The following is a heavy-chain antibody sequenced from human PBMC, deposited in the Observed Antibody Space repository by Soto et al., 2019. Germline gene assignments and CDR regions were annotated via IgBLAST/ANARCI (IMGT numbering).Heavy chain of an antibody. CDR2: ITDSSDTV. V-gene: IGHV3-48*02. CDR1: GFSFSNYN. CDR3: ARDFGHGYYLDY. D-gene: IGHD3-3*01. Sequence: HPGGSLRLSCVASGFSFSNYNMNWVRQAPGKGLEWVSYITDSSDTVHYADSVRGRFTISRDNAESSLYLQMNSLRDEDTAVYFCARDFGHGYYLDYCGRGTLVTVSS. J-gene: IGHJ4*02.